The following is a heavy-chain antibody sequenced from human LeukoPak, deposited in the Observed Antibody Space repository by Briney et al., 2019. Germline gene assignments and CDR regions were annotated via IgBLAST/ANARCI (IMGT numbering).Heavy chain of an antibody. CDR3: ARGKYYDFWSGYWDWFDP. D-gene: IGHD3-3*01. Sequence: SQTLSLTCTVSGGSISSGGYYWSWIRQPAGRGLEWIGRIYTSGSTNYNPSLKSRVTMSLDTSKNQFSLNLNSVTAADTAVYYCARGKYYDFWSGYWDWFDPWGQGTLVTVSS. J-gene: IGHJ5*02. CDR1: GGSISSGGYY. V-gene: IGHV4-61*02. CDR2: IYTSGST.